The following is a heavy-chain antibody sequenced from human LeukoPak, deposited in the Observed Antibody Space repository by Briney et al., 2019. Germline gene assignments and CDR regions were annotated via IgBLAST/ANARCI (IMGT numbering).Heavy chain of an antibody. CDR3: AKNGGPHGMDV. CDR1: GFTFSSIW. V-gene: IGHV3-7*02. CDR2: IKHDGSET. Sequence: WGSLRLSCATSGFTFSSIWMSWVRQAPGKGLEWVANIKHDGSETNYVDSVKGRFTISRDNAKNSLHLQMNSLRVEDTAVYYCAKNGGPHGMDVWGQRTTVTVSS. J-gene: IGHJ6*02. D-gene: IGHD3-16*01.